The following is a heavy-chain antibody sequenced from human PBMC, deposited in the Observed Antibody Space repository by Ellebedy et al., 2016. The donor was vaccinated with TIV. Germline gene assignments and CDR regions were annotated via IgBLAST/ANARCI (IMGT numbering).Heavy chain of an antibody. CDR3: ARDLGPYCSSTSCHQIDY. J-gene: IGHJ4*02. V-gene: IGHV3-30-3*01. CDR2: ISYDGSNK. CDR1: GFTFSSYA. Sequence: GGSLRLXXAASGFTFSSYAMHWVRQAPGKGLEWVAVISYDGSNKYYADSVKGRFTISRDNSKNTLYLQMNSLRAEDTAVYYCARDLGPYCSSTSCHQIDYWGQGTLVTVSS. D-gene: IGHD2-2*01.